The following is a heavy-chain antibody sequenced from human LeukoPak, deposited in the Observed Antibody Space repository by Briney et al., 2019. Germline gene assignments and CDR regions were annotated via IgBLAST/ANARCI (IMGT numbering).Heavy chain of an antibody. CDR3: ARDRGELLGAYYFDY. V-gene: IGHV3-21*01. CDR2: ISSSSSYI. J-gene: IGHJ4*02. CDR1: GFTFSSYG. D-gene: IGHD1-26*01. Sequence: GGSLRLSCAASGFTFSSYGMHWVRQAPGKGLEWVSSISSSSSYIYYADSVKGRFTISRDNAKNSLYLQMNSLRAEDTAVYYCARDRGELLGAYYFDYWGQGTLVTVSS.